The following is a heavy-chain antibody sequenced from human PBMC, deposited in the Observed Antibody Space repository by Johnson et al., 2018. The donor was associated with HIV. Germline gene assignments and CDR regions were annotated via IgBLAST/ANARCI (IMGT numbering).Heavy chain of an antibody. V-gene: IGHV3-25*05. CDR3: ARDRGSGLRMGREGDAFDI. CDR1: GFTFSSYS. J-gene: IGHJ3*02. Sequence: VQLVESGGGVVQPGKSLRLSCAASGFTFSSYSMNCVRQAPGNGLELVGQVNPNGGSTYLKDSGKDRFNISRDNSKNTLYLQMNSLRVEDTAFYYCARDRGSGLRMGREGDAFDIWGQGTMVTVSS. CDR2: NPNGGST. D-gene: IGHD1-26*01.